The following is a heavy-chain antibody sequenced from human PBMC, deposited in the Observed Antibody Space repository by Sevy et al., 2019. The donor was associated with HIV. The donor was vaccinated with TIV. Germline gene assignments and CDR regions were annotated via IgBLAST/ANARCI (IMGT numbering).Heavy chain of an antibody. CDR3: AREKTMIEEPGWFDP. V-gene: IGHV3-11*01. J-gene: IGHJ5*02. CDR2: ISRSGSTI. CDR1: GFTFSDYY. D-gene: IGHD3-22*01. Sequence: GGSLRLSCAASGFTFSDYYMSWIRQAPGKGLEWVSYISRSGSTINYADSVKGRFTISRDNAKNSLYLQINSLRAEDTAVYYCAREKTMIEEPGWFDPWGQGTLVTVS.